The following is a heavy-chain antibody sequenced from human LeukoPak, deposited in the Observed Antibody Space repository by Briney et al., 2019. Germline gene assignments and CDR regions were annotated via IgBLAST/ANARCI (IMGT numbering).Heavy chain of an antibody. Sequence: SETLSLICTVSGGSMSHYYWSWIRQPPGKGLEWIGCVYYSGTTYNNPSVKSRLTMSLDTSKNQSSLKLSPVTAADTAIYYCARGRDGNNYAAFDIWGQGTILTVSS. CDR3: ARGRDGNNYAAFDI. CDR2: VYYSGTT. J-gene: IGHJ3*02. V-gene: IGHV4-59*01. CDR1: GGSMSHYY. D-gene: IGHD5-24*01.